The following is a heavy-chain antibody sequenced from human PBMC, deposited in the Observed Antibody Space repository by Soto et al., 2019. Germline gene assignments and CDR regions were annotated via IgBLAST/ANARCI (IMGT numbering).Heavy chain of an antibody. CDR1: GYTFTSYG. J-gene: IGHJ4*02. Sequence: ASVKVSCKASGYTFTSYGISWVRQAPGQGLEWMGWISAYNGNTKNAQKLQGRVTMTTDTSTSTAYMELSSLRSEDTAVYYCARTLYGDNVDYWGQGTLVTVSS. CDR2: ISAYNGNT. V-gene: IGHV1-18*01. D-gene: IGHD4-17*01. CDR3: ARTLYGDNVDY.